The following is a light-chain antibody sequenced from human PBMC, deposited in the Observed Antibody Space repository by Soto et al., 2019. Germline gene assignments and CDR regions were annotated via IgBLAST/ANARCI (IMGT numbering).Light chain of an antibody. V-gene: IGKV1-5*01. Sequence: DIQMTQSPSTLSASVGDRVTITCRASQSISSWLAWYQQKPGKAPKLLIHEASRLESGVPSRFSGSESGTEFTLTISGLHPEDLATYYCQQYTNFPLTFGGGTKVDIK. CDR3: QQYTNFPLT. CDR2: EAS. J-gene: IGKJ4*01. CDR1: QSISSW.